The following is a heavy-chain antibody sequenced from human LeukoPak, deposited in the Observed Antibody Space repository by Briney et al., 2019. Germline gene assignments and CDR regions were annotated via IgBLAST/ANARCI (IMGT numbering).Heavy chain of an antibody. CDR2: IRYDGSNK. Sequence: GGSLRLSCAASGFTFSSYGMHWVRQAPGKGLEWVAFIRYDGSNKYYADSVKGRFTISRDNSKNTLYLQMNSLRAEDTAVYYCANYGSGSHPAYYYYYYMDVWGKGTTVTISS. CDR1: GFTFSSYG. CDR3: ANYGSGSHPAYYYYYYMDV. D-gene: IGHD3-10*01. J-gene: IGHJ6*03. V-gene: IGHV3-30*02.